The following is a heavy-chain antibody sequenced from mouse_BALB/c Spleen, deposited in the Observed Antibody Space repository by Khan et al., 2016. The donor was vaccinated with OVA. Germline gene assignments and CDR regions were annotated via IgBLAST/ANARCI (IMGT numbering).Heavy chain of an antibody. CDR1: GFSLTTYG. CDR3: ARNRGGYFDY. Sequence: QVQLKESGPGLVQPSQSLSITCTVSGFSLTTYGVHWVRQSPGNGLEWLGVIWSGGSTDYDAAFISRLSISKDNSKSQVFFKMNSLQANDTAIYYCARNRGGYFDYWGQGTTLTVSS. D-gene: IGHD3-3*01. V-gene: IGHV2-2*02. CDR2: IWSGGST. J-gene: IGHJ2*01.